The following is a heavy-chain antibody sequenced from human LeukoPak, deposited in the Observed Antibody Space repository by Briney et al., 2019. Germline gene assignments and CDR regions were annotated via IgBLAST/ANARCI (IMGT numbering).Heavy chain of an antibody. V-gene: IGHV3-30*02. D-gene: IGHD6-19*01. CDR1: GFTFSSYG. CDR2: IRYDGSNK. Sequence: GGSLRLSCAASGFTFSSYGMHWVRQAPGKGLEWVAFIRYDGSNKYYADSVKGRFTISRDNSENTLYLQMNSLRAEDTAVYYCAKDDGLYSSGWQFDYWGQGILVTVSS. J-gene: IGHJ4*02. CDR3: AKDDGLYSSGWQFDY.